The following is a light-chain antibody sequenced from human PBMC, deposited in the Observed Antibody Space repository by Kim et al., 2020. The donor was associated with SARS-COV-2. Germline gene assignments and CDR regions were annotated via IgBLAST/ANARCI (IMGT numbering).Light chain of an antibody. CDR2: EDN. Sequence: NFMLTQPHSVSASPGKTVTISCTRSSGSIASNYVQWYQQRPGSAPTTVIYEDNQRPSGVPDRFSGSIDSSSNSASLTISGLKTEDEADYYCQSYDSSNVWVFGGGTQLTVL. J-gene: IGLJ3*02. CDR3: QSYDSSNVWV. CDR1: SGSIASNY. V-gene: IGLV6-57*04.